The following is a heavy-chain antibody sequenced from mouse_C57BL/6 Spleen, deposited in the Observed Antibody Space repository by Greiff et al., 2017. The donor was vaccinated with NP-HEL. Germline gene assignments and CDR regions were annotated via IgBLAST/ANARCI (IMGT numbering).Heavy chain of an antibody. Sequence: QVQLKESGAELVRPGASVTLSCKASGYTFTDYEMHWVKQTPVHGLEWIGAIDPETGGTAYNQKFKGKAILTADKSSSTAYMELRSLTSEDSAVYYCTRGGSRYGYWGQGTTLTVSS. J-gene: IGHJ2*01. V-gene: IGHV1-15*01. CDR1: GYTFTDYE. D-gene: IGHD1-1*01. CDR3: TRGGSRYGY. CDR2: IDPETGGT.